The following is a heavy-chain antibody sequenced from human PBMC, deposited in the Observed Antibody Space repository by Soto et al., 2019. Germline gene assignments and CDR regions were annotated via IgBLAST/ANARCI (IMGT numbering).Heavy chain of an antibody. J-gene: IGHJ6*02. CDR1: GFSLSTSGVG. D-gene: IGHD5-12*01. V-gene: IGHV2-5*01. CDR3: AHDTSGWRWLPAF. Sequence: SGPTLVNPTQTLTLTCTFSGFSLSTSGVGVGWIRQPPGKAPEWLGIIYWNDDKRYSPSLKTRVTITKDTSRNQVVLIMTSVEADDTATYYCAHDTSGWRWLPAFSGQRTTVTVSS. CDR2: IYWNDDK.